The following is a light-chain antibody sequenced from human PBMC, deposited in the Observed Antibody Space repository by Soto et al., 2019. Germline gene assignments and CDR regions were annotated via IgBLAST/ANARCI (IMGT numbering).Light chain of an antibody. CDR3: VLYMGSGISK. V-gene: IGLV8-61*01. CDR1: SGSVSTSYY. CDR2: STN. J-gene: IGLJ2*01. Sequence: QAVVTQEPSFSVSPGGTVTLTCGLTSGSVSTSYYPSWYRQTPGKAPRTLIYSTNTRSSGVPDRFSGSILENKAALTITGAQADDESDYYCVLYMGSGISKIGGGTKLTVL.